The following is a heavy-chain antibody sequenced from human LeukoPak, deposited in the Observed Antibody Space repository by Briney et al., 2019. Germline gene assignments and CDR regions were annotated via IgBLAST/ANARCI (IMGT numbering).Heavy chain of an antibody. CDR1: GFTFSSYW. D-gene: IGHD2-15*01. Sequence: GGSLRLSCAASGFTFSSYWMSWVRQAPGKGLEWVANIKQDGSEKYYVDSVKGRFTISRDNSKNTLYLQMNSLRAEDTAVYYCAKDNAPHCSGGSCYPTAIGYWGQGTLVTVSP. V-gene: IGHV3-7*01. CDR2: IKQDGSEK. J-gene: IGHJ4*02. CDR3: AKDNAPHCSGGSCYPTAIGY.